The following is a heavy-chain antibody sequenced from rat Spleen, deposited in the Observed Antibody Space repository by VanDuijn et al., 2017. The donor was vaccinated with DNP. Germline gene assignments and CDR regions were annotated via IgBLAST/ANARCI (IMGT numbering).Heavy chain of an antibody. CDR2: ISYSGST. CDR1: GYSITSNY. Sequence: EVQLQESGPGLVKPSQSLSLTCSVTGYSITSNYWAWIRKFPGNKMEWMGYISYSGSTPYNPSLKSRISITRDTSKNQFFLQLNSVTTEDTDTYYCARITMGMTVFDYWGQGVMVTVSS. CDR3: ARITMGMTVFDY. V-gene: IGHV3-1*01. J-gene: IGHJ2*01. D-gene: IGHD1-7*01.